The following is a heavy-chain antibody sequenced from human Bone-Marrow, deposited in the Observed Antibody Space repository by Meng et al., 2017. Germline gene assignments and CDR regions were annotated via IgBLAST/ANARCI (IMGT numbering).Heavy chain of an antibody. CDR2: ISSSGSTI. CDR3: ARDLDFWSGLGN. CDR1: GLTFSDYY. J-gene: IGHJ4*02. V-gene: IGHV3-11*01. Sequence: GESLKISCAASGLTFSDYYMSWIRQAPGKGLEWVSYISSSGSTIYYADSVKGRFTISRDNAKNSLYLQMNSLRAEDTAVYYCARDLDFWSGLGNWGQGTLVTVSS. D-gene: IGHD3-3*01.